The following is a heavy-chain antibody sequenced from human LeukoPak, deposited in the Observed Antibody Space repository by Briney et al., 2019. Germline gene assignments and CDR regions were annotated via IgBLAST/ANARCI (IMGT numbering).Heavy chain of an antibody. CDR2: ISYDGSNK. CDR3: ARYSSSWGLFDY. J-gene: IGHJ4*02. CDR1: GFTFSSYA. D-gene: IGHD6-13*01. V-gene: IGHV3-30*04. Sequence: GRSLRLSCAASGFTFSSYAMHWVRQAPGKGLEWVAVISYDGSNKYYADSVKGRFTISRVNSKNTLYLQMNSLRAEDTAVYYCARYSSSWGLFDYWGQGTLVTVSS.